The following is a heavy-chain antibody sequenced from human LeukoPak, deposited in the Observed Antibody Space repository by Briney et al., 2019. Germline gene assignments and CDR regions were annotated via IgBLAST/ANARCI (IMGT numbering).Heavy chain of an antibody. CDR3: AREQGSSSL. V-gene: IGHV3-11*04. Sequence: KAGGSLRLSCAASGFTFSDYYTSWIRQAPGKGLEWVSYISSSGSMISDADSVKGRFTISRDNAKKSLYLQMNSLRAEDTAVYYCAREQGSSSLWGQGTLVTASS. J-gene: IGHJ4*02. D-gene: IGHD6-6*01. CDR2: ISSSGSMI. CDR1: GFTFSDYY.